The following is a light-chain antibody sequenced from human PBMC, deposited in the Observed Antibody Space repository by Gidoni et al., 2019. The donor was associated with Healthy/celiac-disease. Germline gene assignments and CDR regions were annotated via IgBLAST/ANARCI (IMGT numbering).Light chain of an antibody. J-gene: IGKJ1*01. CDR3: QQYGSSPT. V-gene: IGKV3-20*01. CDR1: QSVSSSY. CDR2: GAS. Sequence: EIVLTQSPGTLSLSPGERATLSCRASQSVSSSYLAWYQQKPGQAPRLLLYGASSRATGIPDRFSGSGSGTDFTLTISRLEPEDFAVYYCQQYGSSPTFXQXTKVEIK.